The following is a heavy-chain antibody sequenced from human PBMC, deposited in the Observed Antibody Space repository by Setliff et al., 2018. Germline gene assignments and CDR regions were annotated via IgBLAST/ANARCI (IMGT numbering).Heavy chain of an antibody. Sequence: PSETLSLTCTVSGGSFTTYYWSWIRQSPGKGLEWIGYIYYSGSTNYNPSLKSRVSISVDTSKNQFSLRLTSVTAADTAVYYCARGYCNSAGCFFAGWFDPWGQGTLVTVSS. D-gene: IGHD2-2*01. V-gene: IGHV4-59*01. CDR3: ARGYCNSAGCFFAGWFDP. CDR1: GGSFTTYY. CDR2: IYYSGST. J-gene: IGHJ5*02.